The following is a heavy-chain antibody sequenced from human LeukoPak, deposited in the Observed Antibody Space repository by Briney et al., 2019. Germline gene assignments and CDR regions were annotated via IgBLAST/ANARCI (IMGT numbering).Heavy chain of an antibody. CDR2: ISSSSSYI. J-gene: IGHJ3*02. Sequence: GGSLRLSCAASGFTFSSYSMNWVRQAPGKGLEWVSSISSSSSYIYYADSVKGRFTISRDNAKNSLYLRMNSLRAEDTAVYYCARVSYIAVAGTNAFDIWGQGTMATVSS. CDR1: GFTFSSYS. D-gene: IGHD6-19*01. CDR3: ARVSYIAVAGTNAFDI. V-gene: IGHV3-21*01.